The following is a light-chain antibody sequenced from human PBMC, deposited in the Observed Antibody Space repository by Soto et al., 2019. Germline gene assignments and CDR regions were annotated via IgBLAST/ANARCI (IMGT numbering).Light chain of an antibody. V-gene: IGKV1-5*03. J-gene: IGKJ1*01. CDR1: QSISSW. CDR3: QQYNYYSRT. Sequence: DIQMTQSPSTLPASVGDRVTITCRASQSISSWLAWYQQKPGKAPKLLIYKAASLESGVPSRVSGSGSGTEFTLTISSLQPDDFATYYCQQYNYYSRTFGQGTKVDI. CDR2: KAA.